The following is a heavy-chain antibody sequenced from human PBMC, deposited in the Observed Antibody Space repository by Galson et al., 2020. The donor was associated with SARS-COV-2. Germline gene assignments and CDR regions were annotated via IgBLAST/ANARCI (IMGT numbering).Heavy chain of an antibody. Sequence: ASVQVSCKASGYTFTGYYMHWVRQAPGQGLEWMGWINPNSGGTNYAQKFQGRVTMTRDTSISIAYMELSRLRSDDTAVYYCARDGTAMVTNGVDIWGQGTMVTVSS. CDR1: GYTFTGYY. D-gene: IGHD5-18*01. J-gene: IGHJ3*02. CDR2: INPNSGGT. V-gene: IGHV1-2*02. CDR3: ARDGTAMVTNGVDI.